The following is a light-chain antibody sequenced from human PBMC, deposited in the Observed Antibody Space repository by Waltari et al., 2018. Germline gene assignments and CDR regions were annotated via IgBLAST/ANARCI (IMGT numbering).Light chain of an antibody. CDR2: RNN. Sequence: QSVLTQPPSASATPGQRVTISCSGGSSNIGENYVYWYQQVPGTAPRFLIYRNNQRPSGVPYRFSGSKSGTSSSLSFSGLRSEYESDYFCASWDDNLSVLLFGGGTKLAVL. CDR3: ASWDDNLSVLL. V-gene: IGLV1-47*01. J-gene: IGLJ2*01. CDR1: SSNIGENY.